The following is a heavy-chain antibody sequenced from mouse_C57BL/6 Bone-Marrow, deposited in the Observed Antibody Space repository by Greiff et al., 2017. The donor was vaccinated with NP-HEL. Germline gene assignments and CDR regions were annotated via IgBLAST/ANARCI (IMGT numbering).Heavy chain of an antibody. J-gene: IGHJ1*03. CDR3: AREDYDYDWYFDV. V-gene: IGHV1-19*01. D-gene: IGHD2-4*01. Sequence: DVKLQESGPVLVKPGASVKMSCKASGYTFTDYYMNWVKQSHGKSLEWIGVINPYNGGTSYNQKFKGKATLTVDKSSSTAYMELNSLTSEDSAVYYCAREDYDYDWYFDVWGTGTTVTVSS. CDR1: GYTFTDYY. CDR2: INPYNGGT.